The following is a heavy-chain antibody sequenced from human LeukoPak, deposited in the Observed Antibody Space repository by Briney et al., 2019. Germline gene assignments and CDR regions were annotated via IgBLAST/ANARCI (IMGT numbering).Heavy chain of an antibody. CDR1: GFTFSDFW. J-gene: IGHJ6*02. CDR3: ARGRRDTGMAPYYGMDV. Sequence: GGSLRLSCAASGFTFSDFWMSWVRQAPGKGLEWVANINQDGSVKYYVDSVKGRFTISRDNAKNSLDLQMNSLRGEDTAVYYCARGRRDTGMAPYYGMDVWGQGTTVTVSS. V-gene: IGHV3-7*05. CDR2: INQDGSVK. D-gene: IGHD5-18*01.